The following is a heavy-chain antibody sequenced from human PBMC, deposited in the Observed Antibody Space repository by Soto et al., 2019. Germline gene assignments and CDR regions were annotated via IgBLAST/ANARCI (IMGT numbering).Heavy chain of an antibody. D-gene: IGHD1-20*01. CDR3: ARVGLTGTSYYFDY. Sequence: SETLSLTCTVSGGSISGGGYYWNWIRQHPGKGLEWIGYIYYSGSTYYNPSLKSRVTISVDTSKSQFSLNLSSVTAADTAVYYCARVGLTGTSYYFDYWGQGTLVTVSS. J-gene: IGHJ4*02. CDR1: GGSISGGGYY. V-gene: IGHV4-31*03. CDR2: IYYSGST.